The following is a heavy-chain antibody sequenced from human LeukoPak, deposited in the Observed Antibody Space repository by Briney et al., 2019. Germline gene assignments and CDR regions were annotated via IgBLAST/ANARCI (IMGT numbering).Heavy chain of an antibody. V-gene: IGHV4-61*09. Sequence: PSETLSLTCTVSGGSIRIGSYYWSWIRQPAGKGLEWIGHIYTRGTTNYNPSVKSRVTVSLDTSKNQISLKLSSVTAADTAIYYCARVYTVMGATTVDHYHYYMDVWGKGTTVTVSS. D-gene: IGHD5-18*01. J-gene: IGHJ6*03. CDR3: ARVYTVMGATTVDHYHYYMDV. CDR1: GGSIRIGSYY. CDR2: IYTRGTT.